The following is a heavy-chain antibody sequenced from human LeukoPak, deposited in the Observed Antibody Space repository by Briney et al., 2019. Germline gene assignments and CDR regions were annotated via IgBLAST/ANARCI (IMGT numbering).Heavy chain of an antibody. J-gene: IGHJ6*03. V-gene: IGHV3-21*01. Sequence: GGSLRLSCAASGFTFSSYSMNWVRQAPGKGLEWVSSISSSSSYIYYADSVEGRFTISRDNAKNSLYLQMNSLRAEDTAVYYCARADYYGSGTDYYYYYMDVWGKGTTVTVSS. D-gene: IGHD3-10*01. CDR1: GFTFSSYS. CDR3: ARADYYGSGTDYYYYYMDV. CDR2: ISSSSSYI.